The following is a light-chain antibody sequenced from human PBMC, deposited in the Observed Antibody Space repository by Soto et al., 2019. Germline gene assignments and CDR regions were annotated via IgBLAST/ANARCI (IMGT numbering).Light chain of an antibody. CDR3: QTWGTGIRV. J-gene: IGLJ1*01. CDR1: SGHSNYA. CDR2: VNSDGSH. V-gene: IGLV4-69*01. Sequence: QTVVTQSPSASASLGASVKLTCTLSSGHSNYAIAWHQQQPEKGPRYLMKVNSDGSHRKGDGIPDRFSGSSSGAQRYLTISRLQSEDEADYYCQTWGTGIRVFGTGTKLTVL.